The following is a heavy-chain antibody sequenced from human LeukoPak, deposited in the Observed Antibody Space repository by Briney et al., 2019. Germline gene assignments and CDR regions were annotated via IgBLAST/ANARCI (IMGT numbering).Heavy chain of an antibody. J-gene: IGHJ4*02. V-gene: IGHV3-30*01. CDR1: GFTFSSYA. CDR3: ASYDSSGYYEARTVDY. Sequence: GGSLRLSCAASGFTFSSYAMHWVRQAPGKGLEWVAVISYDGSNKYYADSVKGRFTISRDNSKNTLYLQMNRLRAEDTAVYYCASYDSSGYYEARTVDYWGQGTLVTVSS. CDR2: ISYDGSNK. D-gene: IGHD3-22*01.